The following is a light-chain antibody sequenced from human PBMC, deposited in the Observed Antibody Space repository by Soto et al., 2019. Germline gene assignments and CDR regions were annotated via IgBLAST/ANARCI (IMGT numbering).Light chain of an antibody. CDR3: HQYNNWPPWT. CDR2: GAS. J-gene: IGKJ1*01. V-gene: IGKV3-15*01. CDR1: QSVSSN. Sequence: EVVMTQSPATLSVSPGERATLSCRASQSVSSNLAWYQQKPGQAPRLLISGASTRATGIPARFSGSGSGTEFTLTNSGLQSEDFAVYYCHQYNNWPPWTFGQGTKVEIK.